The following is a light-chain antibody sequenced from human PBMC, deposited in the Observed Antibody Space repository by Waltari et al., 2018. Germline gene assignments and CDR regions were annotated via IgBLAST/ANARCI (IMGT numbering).Light chain of an antibody. CDR3: SSYTGSSTWV. V-gene: IGLV2-14*01. J-gene: IGLJ2*01. CDR2: DVS. Sequence: QSAPTQAASVSGSTGPSITIPCTGTSSDLGGYNYVSWYQKHPGKAPKLMIYDVSKRPSGVSYRFSGSKSGNTASLTISGLQAEDEADYYCSSYTGSSTWVFGGGTKLTVL. CDR1: SSDLGGYNY.